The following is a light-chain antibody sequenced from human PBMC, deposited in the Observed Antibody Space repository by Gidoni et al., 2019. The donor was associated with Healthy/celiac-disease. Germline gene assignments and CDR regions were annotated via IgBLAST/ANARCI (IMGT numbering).Light chain of an antibody. CDR2: GAS. CDR1: QSVGSSY. Sequence: EIVSTQSPGTLSLSPGERATLSGRASQSVGSSYLAWYQQKHGQAPRLLIYGASSRATGIPDRFSGSGSGTDFTLTISRLEPVDFAVYYCQHYGSSPRTFGQGTKVEIK. J-gene: IGKJ1*01. V-gene: IGKV3-20*01. CDR3: QHYGSSPRT.